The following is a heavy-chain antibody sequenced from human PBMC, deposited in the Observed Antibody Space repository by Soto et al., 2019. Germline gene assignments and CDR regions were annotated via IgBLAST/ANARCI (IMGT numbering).Heavy chain of an antibody. CDR1: GGSISSYY. CDR3: ARGGTYYYGSGSYYDY. Sequence: SETLSLTCTVSGGSISSYYWSWIRQPPGKGLEWIGYIYYSGSTNYNPSLKSRVTISVDTSKNQFSLKLSSVTAADTAVYYCARGGTYYYGSGSYYDYWGQGTLVTVSS. CDR2: IYYSGST. V-gene: IGHV4-59*01. D-gene: IGHD3-10*01. J-gene: IGHJ4*02.